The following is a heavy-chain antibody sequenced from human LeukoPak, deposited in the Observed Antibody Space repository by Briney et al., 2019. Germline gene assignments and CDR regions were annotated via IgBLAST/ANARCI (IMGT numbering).Heavy chain of an antibody. V-gene: IGHV3-23*01. CDR1: GFSFNNYT. J-gene: IGHJ4*02. CDR3: AKGAYDYIEIAYFDY. CDR2: IIGSSGTT. Sequence: GGSLRLSCVASGFSFNNYTMNWVRQAPGQGLEWIPRIIGSSGTTIYAETVKGRFTISRDKSKSTLYLQMNSLRAEDTAVYYCAKGAYDYIEIAYFDYWGQGSPVTVSS. D-gene: IGHD5-12*01.